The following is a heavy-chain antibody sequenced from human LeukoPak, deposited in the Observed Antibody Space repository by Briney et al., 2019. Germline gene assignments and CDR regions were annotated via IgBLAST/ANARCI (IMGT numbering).Heavy chain of an antibody. D-gene: IGHD3-22*01. J-gene: IGHJ3*02. CDR3: ARVYYDSSGYYPDAFDI. CDR2: IYYSGST. Sequence: WIRQPPGKGLEWIGSIYYSGSTYYNPSLKSRVTISVDTSKNQFSLKLSSVTAADTAVYYCARVYYDSSGYYPDAFDIWGQGTMVTVSS. V-gene: IGHV4-39*07.